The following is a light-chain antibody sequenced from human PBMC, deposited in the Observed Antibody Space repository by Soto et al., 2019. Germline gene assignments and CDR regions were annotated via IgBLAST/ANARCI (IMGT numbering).Light chain of an antibody. J-gene: IGKJ3*01. CDR3: QHYRFPPLT. V-gene: IGKV3-20*01. CDR2: GAS. Sequence: EIVLTQSPGTLSLSPGERATLSCRASQSVSSDYLAWYQQKPGQAPRLLIYGASSRATGIPDRFSGSGSGTDFTLTISRLDPEDFAVYFCQHYRFPPLTFGPGTKVDI. CDR1: QSVSSDY.